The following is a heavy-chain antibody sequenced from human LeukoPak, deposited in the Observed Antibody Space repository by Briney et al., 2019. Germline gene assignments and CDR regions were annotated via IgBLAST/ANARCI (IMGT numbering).Heavy chain of an antibody. CDR2: ISGSDGNT. V-gene: IGHV3-23*01. Sequence: GGSLRLSCEASGFTFSAYAMTWVRQAPGKGLEWVSAISGSDGNTFYADSVKGRFTISRDNSKNTLSLQMNNLRAEDTALYYCARDSSVPYGITDWGQGTLVTVSS. CDR1: GFTFSAYA. J-gene: IGHJ4*02. CDR3: ARDSSVPYGITD. D-gene: IGHD4-17*01.